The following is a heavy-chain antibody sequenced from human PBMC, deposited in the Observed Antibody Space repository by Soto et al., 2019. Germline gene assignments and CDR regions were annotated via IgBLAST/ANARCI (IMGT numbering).Heavy chain of an antibody. CDR2: IRSKAYGGTT. CDR1: GFTFGDYA. D-gene: IGHD3-9*01. V-gene: IGHV3-49*03. CDR3: TREDDILTGYYDN. J-gene: IGHJ4*02. Sequence: GGSLRLSCTASGFTFGDYAMSWFRQAPGKGLEWVGFIRSKAYGGTTEYAASVKGRFTISRDDSKSIAYLQMNSLKTEDTAVYYCTREDDILTGYYDNWGQGTLVTVSS.